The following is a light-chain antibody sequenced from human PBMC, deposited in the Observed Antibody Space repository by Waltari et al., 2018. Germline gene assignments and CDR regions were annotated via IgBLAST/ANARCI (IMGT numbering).Light chain of an antibody. CDR3: QQYNRWPPIT. CDR1: QSNTTN. J-gene: IGKJ5*01. CDR2: DAS. Sequence: VMTQSPATLSLSPGDRPTLSCRASQSNTTNLAWYQHKPGQAPRLLIYDASTRATSVPARFSGSGSGTEFTLTISSLQSEDFAVYYCQQYNRWPPITFGQGTRLAIK. V-gene: IGKV3-15*01.